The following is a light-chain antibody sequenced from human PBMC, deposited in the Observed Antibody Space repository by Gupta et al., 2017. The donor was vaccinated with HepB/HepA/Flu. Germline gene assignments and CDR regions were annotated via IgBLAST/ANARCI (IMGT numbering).Light chain of an antibody. CDR1: QTLISSY. V-gene: IGKV1-39*01. CDR2: AAS. CDR3: QQSYNCRT. Sequence: DIQMTQSPSSLSASVGDRVTITCRANQTLISSYLNWYQQKPGKAPNLLIYAASSLQSGVPSRFSGSGSGKDFTLTSSRRQHEDLANYYGQQSYNCRTFGQGTKVEFK. J-gene: IGKJ1*01.